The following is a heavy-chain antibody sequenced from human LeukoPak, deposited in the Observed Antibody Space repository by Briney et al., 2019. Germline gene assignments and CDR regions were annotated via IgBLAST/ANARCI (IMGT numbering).Heavy chain of an antibody. CDR1: GGTFSSYA. CDR2: IIPILGIA. D-gene: IGHD3-22*01. CDR3: ARDPPAHVKNYDSSGYYFDY. J-gene: IGHJ4*02. V-gene: IGHV1-69*04. Sequence: VASVKVSCKASGGTFSSYAISWVRQAPGQGLEWMGRIIPILGIANYAQKFHGRVTITADKSTSTAYMELSSLRSEDTAVYYCARDPPAHVKNYDSSGYYFDYWGQGTLVTVSS.